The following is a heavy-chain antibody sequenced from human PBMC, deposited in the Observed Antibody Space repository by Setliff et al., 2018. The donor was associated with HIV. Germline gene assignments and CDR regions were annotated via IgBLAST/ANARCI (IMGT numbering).Heavy chain of an antibody. CDR1: GYMFSSYG. CDR3: ARDPRYSSVWFRNGGVDY. V-gene: IGHV1-18*01. J-gene: IGHJ4*02. Sequence: ASVKVSCKTSGYMFSSYGISWVRQAPGQGLEWMGWVSNKGETNYVQKLQDRLTITTDTSTSTAYLELRDLRSEDTAVYYCARDPRYSSVWFRNGGVDYWGQGTLVTVSS. CDR2: VSNKGET. D-gene: IGHD6-19*01.